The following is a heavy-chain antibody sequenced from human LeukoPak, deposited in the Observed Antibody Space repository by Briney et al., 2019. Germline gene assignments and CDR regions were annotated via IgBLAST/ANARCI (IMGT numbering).Heavy chain of an antibody. CDR2: ISYDGSNK. CDR1: GFTFSSYA. Sequence: GGSLGLSCAASGFTFSSYAMHWVRQAPGKGLEWVAVISYDGSNKYYADSVKGRFTISRDNSKNTLYLQMNSLRAEDTAVYYCARDELTIAPYYFDYWGQGTLVTVSS. V-gene: IGHV3-30*01. J-gene: IGHJ4*02. D-gene: IGHD3-10*01. CDR3: ARDELTIAPYYFDY.